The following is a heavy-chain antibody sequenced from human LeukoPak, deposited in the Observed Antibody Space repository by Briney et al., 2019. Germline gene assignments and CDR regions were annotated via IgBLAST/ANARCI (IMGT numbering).Heavy chain of an antibody. CDR1: GGSINGYY. CDR3: ARCGYSLSYYYYGMDV. Sequence: SETLSLTCTVSGGSINGYYWSWIRQPPGKGLEWIGYIYYSGSTNYNPSLKSRVTISVDTSKNQFSLKLSSVTAADTAVYYCARCGYSLSYYYYGMDVWGQGTTVTVSS. D-gene: IGHD5-18*01. CDR2: IYYSGST. J-gene: IGHJ6*02. V-gene: IGHV4-59*12.